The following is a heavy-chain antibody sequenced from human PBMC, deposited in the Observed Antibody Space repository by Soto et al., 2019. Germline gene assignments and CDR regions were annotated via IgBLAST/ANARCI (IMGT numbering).Heavy chain of an antibody. J-gene: IGHJ4*02. CDR3: AAAIHCSSAGCRMGQFDS. Sequence: QVQLQESGPGLVKPSETLSLTCTVSGDSISGYYWSWIRQPPGKGLELIGNIYYSGDTNYNPPLKGRVTISVDTSKNQVSLSLSSVTAADTAVYYCAAAIHCSSAGCRMGQFDSWGQGTLVTVSS. V-gene: IGHV4-59*08. D-gene: IGHD2-2*01. CDR2: IYYSGDT. CDR1: GDSISGYY.